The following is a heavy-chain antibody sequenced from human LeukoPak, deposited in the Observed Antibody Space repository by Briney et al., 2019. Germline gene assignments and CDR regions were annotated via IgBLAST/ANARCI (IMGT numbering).Heavy chain of an antibody. CDR3: ARGLCGGDCYDY. Sequence: PGRSLRLSCAASGFTFSDYHMNWVRQAPGKGLEWVSSISSSSNYIYYAGSVKGRFTISRDNAKNSVDLQMNSLRAEDTAVYYCARGLCGGDCYDYWGQGTLVTVSS. V-gene: IGHV3-21*01. J-gene: IGHJ4*02. D-gene: IGHD2-21*01. CDR1: GFTFSDYH. CDR2: ISSSSNYI.